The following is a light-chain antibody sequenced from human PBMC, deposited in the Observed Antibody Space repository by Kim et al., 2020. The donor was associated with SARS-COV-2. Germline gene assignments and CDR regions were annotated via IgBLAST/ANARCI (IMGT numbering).Light chain of an antibody. V-gene: IGKV1-17*03. CDR1: QSINIF. CDR2: SAS. J-gene: IGKJ2*03. Sequence: DIQMTQSPSTMSASVGARVSITCRASQSINIFLARFQQKPGKVPKRLIYSASSLQSGVPSRFSGSGSGTEFTLTISSLQPEDSATYYCLQHQTLPYSFGQGTKLEI. CDR3: LQHQTLPYS.